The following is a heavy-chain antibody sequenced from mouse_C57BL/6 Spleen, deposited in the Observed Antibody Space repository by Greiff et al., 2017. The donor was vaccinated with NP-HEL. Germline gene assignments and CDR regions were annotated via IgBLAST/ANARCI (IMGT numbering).Heavy chain of an antibody. CDR1: GYTFTSYW. CDR2: INPSSGYT. V-gene: IGHV1-7*01. J-gene: IGHJ4*01. CDR3: ARDDYDVYYAMDY. Sequence: VKLMESGAELARPGASVKLSCKASGYTFTSYWMHWVKQRPGQGLEWIGYINPSSGYTKYNQKFKDKATLTADKSSSTAYMQLSSLTYEDSAVYYCARDDYDVYYAMDYWGQGTSVTVSS. D-gene: IGHD2-4*01.